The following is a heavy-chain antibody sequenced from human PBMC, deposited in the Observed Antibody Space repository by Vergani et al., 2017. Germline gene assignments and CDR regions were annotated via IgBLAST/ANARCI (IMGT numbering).Heavy chain of an antibody. V-gene: IGHV1-69-2*01. J-gene: IGHJ4*02. CDR2: VDPEDGET. Sequence: VQLVQSGAEVKKPGASVKVSCKVSGYTFTDYYMHWVQQAPGKGLEWMGLVDPEDGETIYAEKFQGRVTITADTSTDTAYMELSSLRSEDTAVYYCAREGFYDYVWGSYRLRGGYYFDYWGQGTLVTVSS. D-gene: IGHD3-16*02. CDR1: GYTFTDYY. CDR3: AREGFYDYVWGSYRLRGGYYFDY.